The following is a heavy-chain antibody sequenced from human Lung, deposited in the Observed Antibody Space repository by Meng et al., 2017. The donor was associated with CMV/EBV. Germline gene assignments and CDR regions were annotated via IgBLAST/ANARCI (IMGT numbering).Heavy chain of an antibody. CDR1: GGTFSSYA. CDR3: ARGSSRTSWGFDY. V-gene: IGHV1-69*05. D-gene: IGHD2-2*01. CDR2: IIPIFGTA. J-gene: IGHJ4*02. Sequence: SVXVSCKASGGTFSSYAISWVRQAPGQGLEWMGGIIPIFGTANYAQKFQGRVTITTDESTSTAYMELSSLRSENTAVYYGARGSSRTSWGFDYWGQGTLVTVSS.